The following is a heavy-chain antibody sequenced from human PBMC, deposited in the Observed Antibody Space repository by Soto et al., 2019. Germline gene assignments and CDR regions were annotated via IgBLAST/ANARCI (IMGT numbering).Heavy chain of an antibody. Sequence: GASVKVSCKASGYTFTSYDINWVRQATGQGLEWMGWMNPNSGNTGYAQKFQGRVTMTRNTSISTAYMELSSLRSEDTAVCYCARAPTDPFFWSGSYNLDYWGQGTLVTVSS. CDR2: MNPNSGNT. CDR1: GYTFTSYD. CDR3: ARAPTDPFFWSGSYNLDY. J-gene: IGHJ4*02. D-gene: IGHD3-3*01. V-gene: IGHV1-8*01.